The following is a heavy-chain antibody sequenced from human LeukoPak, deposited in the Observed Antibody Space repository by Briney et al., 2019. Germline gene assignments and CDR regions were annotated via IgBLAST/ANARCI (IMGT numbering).Heavy chain of an antibody. CDR1: GFTFNSYN. D-gene: IGHD3-10*02. CDR3: AELGITMIGGV. J-gene: IGHJ6*04. Sequence: GSLRLSCAASGFTFNSYNMNWVRQAPGKGLEWVSSISSSSTYIYYADSVKGRFTISRDNAKNSLYLQMNSLRAEDTAVYYCAELGITMIGGVWGKGTTVTISS. V-gene: IGHV3-21*01. CDR2: ISSSSTYI.